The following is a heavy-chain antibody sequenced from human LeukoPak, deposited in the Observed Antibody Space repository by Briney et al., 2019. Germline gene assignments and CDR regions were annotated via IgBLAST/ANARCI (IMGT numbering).Heavy chain of an antibody. Sequence: PGGSLRLSCAASGFTFSSYAMHWVRQAPGKGLEWVAVISYDGSNKYYADSVKGRFTISRDNSKNTLYLQMSRLRAEDTAVYYCAKDLLVGTTHPRVIGLFEYWGQGTLVTVSS. J-gene: IGHJ4*02. D-gene: IGHD1-26*01. CDR2: ISYDGSNK. CDR1: GFTFSSYA. CDR3: AKDLLVGTTHPRVIGLFEY. V-gene: IGHV3-30-3*01.